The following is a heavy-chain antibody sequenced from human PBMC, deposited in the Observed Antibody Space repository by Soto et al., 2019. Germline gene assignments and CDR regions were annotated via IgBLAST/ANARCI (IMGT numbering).Heavy chain of an antibody. J-gene: IGHJ4*02. V-gene: IGHV1-3*01. D-gene: IGHD3-22*01. CDR2: INAGNGNT. CDR3: ARVSRDYYDSSGYYRAYDY. Sequence: ASVKVSCKASGYTFTSYGMHWVRQAPGQRLEWMGWINAGNGNTKYSQKFQGRVTITRDTSATTAYMELNSLRSEDTAVYYCARVSRDYYDSSGYYRAYDYCGQGTLVTVSS. CDR1: GYTFTSYG.